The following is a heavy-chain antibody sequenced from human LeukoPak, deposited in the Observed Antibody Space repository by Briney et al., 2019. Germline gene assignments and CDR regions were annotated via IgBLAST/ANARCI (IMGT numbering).Heavy chain of an antibody. D-gene: IGHD5-12*01. V-gene: IGHV1-18*01. CDR3: ARDRSRMVATGDY. CDR2: ISAHNGNT. CDR1: VYTFTSYG. J-gene: IGHJ4*02. Sequence: ASVKVSCKASVYTFTSYGISWVRQAPGQGREWMGWISAHNGNTNYAQKLHGRVTMTTDTSTSTAYMELRSLRSDDTAVYYCARDRSRMVATGDYWGQGTLVTVSS.